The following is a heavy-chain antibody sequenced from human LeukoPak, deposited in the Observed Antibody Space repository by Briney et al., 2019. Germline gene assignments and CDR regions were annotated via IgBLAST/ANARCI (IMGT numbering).Heavy chain of an antibody. J-gene: IGHJ4*02. V-gene: IGHV4-4*07. D-gene: IGHD4-11*01. CDR1: GDSISTYY. CDR3: AREKMTTITTIDY. CDR2: IYISGTP. Sequence: SDTLSLTCSVSGDSISTYYWTWIRQPAGKGLEWIGRIYISGTPNYNPSLRGRVTMSIDTSMNQFSLRLTSVTAADTAVYYCAREKMTTITTIDYWGQGTLVTVSS.